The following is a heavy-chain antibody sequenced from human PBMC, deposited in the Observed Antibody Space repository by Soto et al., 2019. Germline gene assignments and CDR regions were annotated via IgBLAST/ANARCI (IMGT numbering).Heavy chain of an antibody. CDR2: ISGSGGST. CDR3: AKDGSLPYSRYGMDV. J-gene: IGHJ6*02. D-gene: IGHD6-13*01. Sequence: GGSLIHSAAAAGLTIISHAMSWIRKTQGKGLEWVSAISGSGGSTYYADSVKGRFTISRDNSKNTLYLQMNSLRAEDTAVYYCAKDGSLPYSRYGMDVWGQGTTVTVSS. CDR1: GLTIISHA. V-gene: IGHV3-23*01.